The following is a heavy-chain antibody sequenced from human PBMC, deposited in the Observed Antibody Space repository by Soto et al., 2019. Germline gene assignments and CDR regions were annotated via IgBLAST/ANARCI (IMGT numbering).Heavy chain of an antibody. CDR2: IYHSGST. V-gene: IGHV4-30-2*01. D-gene: IGHD4-17*01. J-gene: IGHJ4*02. CDR1: ERYSISGGYS. Sequence: PSETKSHTKAVSERYSISGGYSWSWIRQPPGKGLEWIGYIYHSGSTYYNPSLKSRVTISVDRSQTQFSLKLSSVTAADTAVYYCASGLVTTLNYCGQGTLVPVSS. CDR3: ASGLVTTLNY.